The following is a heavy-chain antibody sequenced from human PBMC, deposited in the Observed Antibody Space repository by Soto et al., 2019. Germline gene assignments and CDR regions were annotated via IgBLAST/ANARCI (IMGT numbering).Heavy chain of an antibody. D-gene: IGHD1-1*01. Sequence: QVQVVESGGGVVQPGGSLRLSCAASGFTFDAYGFHWVRQAPGKGLEWVAVVWSNGNLKYYADSVKGRFTISRDSSKSALNLQMNSLRADDTAVYYCARIQLDTIMALDYWGQGTLVTVSS. V-gene: IGHV3-33*01. J-gene: IGHJ4*02. CDR1: GFTFDAYG. CDR2: VWSNGNLK. CDR3: ARIQLDTIMALDY.